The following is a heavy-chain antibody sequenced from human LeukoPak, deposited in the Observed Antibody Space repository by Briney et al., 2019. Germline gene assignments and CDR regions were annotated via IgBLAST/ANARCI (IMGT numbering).Heavy chain of an antibody. D-gene: IGHD3-10*01. CDR1: GGSINSNTYY. Sequence: PSETLSLTCAVSGGSINSNTYYWGWIRQPPGKGLEWIGSVYSNGSTYYNPPIKSRVALYADTSKNQFSLRLSSVTAPDTAVYYCARRSRSGFFDYWGQGTLVTVSS. J-gene: IGHJ4*02. CDR2: VYSNGST. CDR3: ARRSRSGFFDY. V-gene: IGHV4-39*01.